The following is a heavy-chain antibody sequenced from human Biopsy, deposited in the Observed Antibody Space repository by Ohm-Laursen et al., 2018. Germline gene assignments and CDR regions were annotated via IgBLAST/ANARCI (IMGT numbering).Heavy chain of an antibody. CDR1: GGTYSGYY. J-gene: IGHJ5*02. V-gene: IGHV4-34*01. CDR3: ARFIVPSLHCSNGVCPIRWFDP. Sequence: GTLSLTCLVYGGTYSGYYWSWIRQPPGKGLEWIGEVHHDGRANYNPSLKSQVTISGDMSKKQFSLKLSGVTAADTAVYYCARFIVPSLHCSNGVCPIRWFDPWGQGTLVTVFS. CDR2: VHHDGRA. D-gene: IGHD2-2*01.